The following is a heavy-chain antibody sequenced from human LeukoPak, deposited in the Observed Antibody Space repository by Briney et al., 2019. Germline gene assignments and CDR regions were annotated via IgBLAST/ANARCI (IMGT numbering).Heavy chain of an antibody. Sequence: GGSLRLSCAASGFTFSSYAMSWVRRAPGKGLEWVSAISGSGGSTYYADSVKGRFTISRDNSKNTLYLQMNSLRAEDTAVYYCARAARPPYYYYGMDVWGQGTTVTVSS. J-gene: IGHJ6*02. V-gene: IGHV3-23*01. CDR1: GFTFSSYA. CDR2: ISGSGGST. CDR3: ARAARPPYYYYGMDV. D-gene: IGHD6-6*01.